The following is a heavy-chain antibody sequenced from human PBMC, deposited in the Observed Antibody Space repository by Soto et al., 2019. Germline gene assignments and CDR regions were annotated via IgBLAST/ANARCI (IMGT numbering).Heavy chain of an antibody. D-gene: IGHD1-26*01. CDR2: ISPDNGNT. CDR3: TRGGGAHYRFDP. V-gene: IGHV1-18*01. J-gene: IGHJ5*02. CDR1: GYTFTSTY. Sequence: ASVKVSCKASGYTFTSTYLTWVRQAPGRGLEWVGWISPDNGNTNYAQKLQGRVTMTTDTSTDTVYLELRSLRPDDTAVYYCTRGGGAHYRFDPWGQGTLVTVSS.